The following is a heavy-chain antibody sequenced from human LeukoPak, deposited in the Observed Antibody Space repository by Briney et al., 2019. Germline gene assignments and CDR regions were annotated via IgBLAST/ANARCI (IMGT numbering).Heavy chain of an antibody. CDR2: VYYSGGT. V-gene: IGHV4-38-2*02. D-gene: IGHD3-16*01. CDR3: ATGLHPTVPDVGWGNCFDP. J-gene: IGHJ5*02. Sequence: KSSETLSLTRIVSRYSITSAYYWGWIRQPPGKGLEWIGSVYYSGGTYYNPSLKSRVTISRDTSKNQFSLKVNSVTVADTAVYYCATGLHPTVPDVGWGNCFDPWGQGTLVTVPS. CDR1: RYSITSAYY.